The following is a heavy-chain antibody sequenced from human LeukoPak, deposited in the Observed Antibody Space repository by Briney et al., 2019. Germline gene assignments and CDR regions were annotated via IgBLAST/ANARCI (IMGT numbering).Heavy chain of an antibody. CDR3: ARAPPYYYDSCGYFDY. J-gene: IGHJ4*02. CDR1: GGSISRGDYS. D-gene: IGHD3-22*01. V-gene: IGHV4-30-2*01. Sequence: SETLSLTCAVSGGSISRGDYSWSWIRQPPGKGLEWIGYIYHSGSTYYNPSLKSRVTISVDRSKNQFSLKLSSVTAADTAVYYCARAPPYYYDSCGYFDYWGQGTLVTVSS. CDR2: IYHSGST.